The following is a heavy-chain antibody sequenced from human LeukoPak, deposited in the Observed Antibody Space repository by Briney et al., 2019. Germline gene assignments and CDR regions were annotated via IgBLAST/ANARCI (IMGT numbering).Heavy chain of an antibody. Sequence: GSLRLSCAASGFTFSSYGMHWVRQAPGKGLEWVAVIWYDGSNKYYADSVKGRFTISRDNSKNTLHLQMSSLRAEDTAVYYCARASGPLMRYYYYGMDVWGQGTTVTVSS. D-gene: IGHD6-19*01. CDR2: IWYDGSNK. J-gene: IGHJ6*02. CDR1: GFTFSSYG. V-gene: IGHV3-33*01. CDR3: ARASGPLMRYYYYGMDV.